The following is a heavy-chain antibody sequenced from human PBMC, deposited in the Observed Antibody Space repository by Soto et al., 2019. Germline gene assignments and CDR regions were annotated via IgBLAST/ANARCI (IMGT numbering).Heavy chain of an antibody. CDR3: ARDVQLWLCYFDY. D-gene: IGHD5-18*01. V-gene: IGHV3-30-3*01. CDR2: ISYDGSNK. J-gene: IGHJ4*02. CDR1: GFTFSSYA. Sequence: QVQLVESGGGVVQPGRSVRLSCAASGFTFSSYAMHWVREAPRKGLEWVAVISYDGSNKYYADSVKGRFTISRDNSRNTLYLPMYSLSTEDTAVYYCARDVQLWLCYFDYWGQGTLVIVSS.